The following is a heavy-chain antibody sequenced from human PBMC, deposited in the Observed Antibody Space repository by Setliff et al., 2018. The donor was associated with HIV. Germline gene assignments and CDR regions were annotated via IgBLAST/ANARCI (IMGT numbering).Heavy chain of an antibody. D-gene: IGHD3-22*01. J-gene: IGHJ5*01. V-gene: IGHV4-59*01. CDR3: ARTRYYYDSSDRYWVIDS. CDR1: GVSINTYY. CDR2: IYNGGNT. Sequence: SETLSLTCSVSGVSINTYYWSWIRQPPGKGLEWFGYIYNGGNTNYNPSLESRVPMSLDTSKNQFSLKLTSVTAADTAAYFGARTRYYYDSSDRYWVIDSWGPGTLVTVSS.